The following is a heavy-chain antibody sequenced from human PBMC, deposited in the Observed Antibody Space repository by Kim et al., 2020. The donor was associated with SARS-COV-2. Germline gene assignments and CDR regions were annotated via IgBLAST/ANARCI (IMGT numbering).Heavy chain of an antibody. D-gene: IGHD3-9*01. CDR3: ASLRYFDWFTVDV. J-gene: IGHJ6*02. V-gene: IGHV3-11*06. Sequence: ADSVKGRFTISRDNAKNSLYLQMNSLRAEDTAVYYCASLRYFDWFTVDVWGQGTTVTVSS.